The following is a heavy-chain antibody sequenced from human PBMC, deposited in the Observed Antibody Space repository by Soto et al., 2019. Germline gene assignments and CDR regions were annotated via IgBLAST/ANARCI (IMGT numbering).Heavy chain of an antibody. Sequence: PGGSLRLSCAASGFTFSSYSINWVRQAPGKGLEWVSSISGSGSDIYYADSVKGRFTISRDNAKNSLYLQMNSLRAEDTAVYYCARAGAYDSIWGTYRADWFDPWVQGTLVTVSS. CDR1: GFTFSSYS. CDR2: ISGSGSDI. V-gene: IGHV3-21*01. D-gene: IGHD3-16*02. CDR3: ARAGAYDSIWGTYRADWFDP. J-gene: IGHJ5*02.